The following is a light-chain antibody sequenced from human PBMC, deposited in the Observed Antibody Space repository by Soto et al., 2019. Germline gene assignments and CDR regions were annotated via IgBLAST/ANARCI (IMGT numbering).Light chain of an antibody. CDR1: QGISTY. J-gene: IGKJ1*01. Sequence: DIQMTQSPASLSASVGDRVTITCRASQGISTYLNWYQQKPGQPPKALIYWASTRESGVPDRFSGSGSGTDFTLTNISLHAEAVAVHYCHQYYTTPCTFGQGTKVEIK. CDR2: WAS. V-gene: IGKV4-1*01. CDR3: HQYYTTPCT.